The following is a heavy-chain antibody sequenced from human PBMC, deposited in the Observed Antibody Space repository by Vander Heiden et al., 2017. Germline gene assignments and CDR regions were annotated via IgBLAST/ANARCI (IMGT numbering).Heavy chain of an antibody. J-gene: IGHJ3*02. CDR1: GFTFSSYD. D-gene: IGHD1-26*01. V-gene: IGHV3-13*01. CDR3: ARGGSPEAFDI. Sequence: EVQLVESGGGLVQPGGSLRLPCPASGFTFSSYDMHWVLQATGKGLEWVSASATAGDTYYLGSVKGRFTISRENAKNSLYLQMNSLRAGDTAVYYCARGGSPEAFDIWGQGTMVTVSS. CDR2: SATAGDT.